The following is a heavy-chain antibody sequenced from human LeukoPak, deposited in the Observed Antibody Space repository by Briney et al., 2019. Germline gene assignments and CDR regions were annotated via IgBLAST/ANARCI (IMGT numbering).Heavy chain of an antibody. CDR2: IYYSGTT. CDR1: GGSMTSGAYY. J-gene: IGHJ4*02. V-gene: IGHV4-31*03. CDR3: AIDYSGYNRLDY. Sequence: SETLSLTCTVSGGSMTSGAYYWTWIRQYPGKGLEWIGYIYYSGTTYYNPSLKSRITISVDTSKDQFSLRLSSVTAADTAVYYCAIDYSGYNRLDYWGQGTLVTVSS. D-gene: IGHD5-12*01.